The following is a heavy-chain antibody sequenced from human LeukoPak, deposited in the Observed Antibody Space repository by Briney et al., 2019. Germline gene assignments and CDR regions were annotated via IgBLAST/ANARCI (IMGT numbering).Heavy chain of an antibody. V-gene: IGHV3-30*04. CDR3: AREDGYNFPYYFDY. CDR1: GFTFSSYA. Sequence: GGSLRLSCAASGFTFSSYAMHWVRQAPGKGLEWVAVISYDGSNKYYADSVKGRFTISRDNSKNTLYLQMNSLRAEDTAVYYCAREDGYNFPYYFDYWGQGTLVTVSS. J-gene: IGHJ4*02. CDR2: ISYDGSNK. D-gene: IGHD5-24*01.